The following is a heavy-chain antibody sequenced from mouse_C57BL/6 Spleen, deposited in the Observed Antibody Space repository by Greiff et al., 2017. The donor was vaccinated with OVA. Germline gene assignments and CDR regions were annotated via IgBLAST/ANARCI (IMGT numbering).Heavy chain of an antibody. D-gene: IGHD2-3*01. V-gene: IGHV1-52*01. CDR2: IDPSDSET. CDR1: GYTFPSYW. Sequence: VQLQQPGAELVRPGSSVKLSCKASGYTFPSYWMHWVKQRPIQGLEWIGNIDPSDSETHYNQKFKDKATLTVDKSSSTADRQISSLTAEDSAVYYCARSYEGWMDDWGQGTSVTVSS. CDR3: ARSYEGWMDD. J-gene: IGHJ4*01.